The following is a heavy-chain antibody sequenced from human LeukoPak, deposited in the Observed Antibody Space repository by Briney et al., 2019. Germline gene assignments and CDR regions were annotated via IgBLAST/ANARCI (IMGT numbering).Heavy chain of an antibody. CDR3: ARGYSRWGAFDI. J-gene: IGHJ3*02. V-gene: IGHV4-4*07. D-gene: IGHD6-13*01. CDR1: GGSISSYY. Sequence: SETLSLTCIVSGGSISSYYWNWIRQSAGKGLEWIGRIYIGGSTSYNPSLKSRVTMSVDMSKIQFSLNLTSVTAADTAMYYCARGYSRWGAFDIWGQGTMVTVSS. CDR2: IYIGGST.